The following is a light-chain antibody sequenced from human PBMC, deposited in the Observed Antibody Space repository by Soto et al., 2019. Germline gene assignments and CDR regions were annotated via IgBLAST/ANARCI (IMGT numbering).Light chain of an antibody. CDR1: DIARKT. CDR2: DDD. V-gene: IGLV3-21*02. Sequence: SSEMTQVPSVSVAPEQTAWITQWGNDIARKTVHWYQQKPGQAPVLVVYDDDERPSGIPERFSGSNSGNTATLTIRRVEAGDEADYDCQVWDISSAHHVFGTGTNVTVL. J-gene: IGLJ1*01. CDR3: QVWDISSAHHV.